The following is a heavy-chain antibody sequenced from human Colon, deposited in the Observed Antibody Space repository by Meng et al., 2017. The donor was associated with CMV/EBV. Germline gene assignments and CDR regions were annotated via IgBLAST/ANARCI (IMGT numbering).Heavy chain of an antibody. V-gene: IGHV4-39*07. Sequence: SETLSLTCTVSGGSISSSSYYWGWIRQPPGKGLEWIGSIYYSGSTYYNPSLKSRVTISVDTSKNQFSLKLSSVTAADTAVYYCARDADLPDSSSWYGVAYYYYGMDVWGQGTTVTVSS. CDR2: IYYSGST. D-gene: IGHD6-13*01. CDR3: ARDADLPDSSSWYGVAYYYYGMDV. J-gene: IGHJ6*02. CDR1: GGSISSSSYY.